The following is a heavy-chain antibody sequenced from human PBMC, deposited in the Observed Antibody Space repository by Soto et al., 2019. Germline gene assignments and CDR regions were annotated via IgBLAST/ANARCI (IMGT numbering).Heavy chain of an antibody. CDR2: INAGNGNT. CDR3: ARDPSYYGMDV. J-gene: IGHJ6*02. V-gene: IGHV1-3*01. CDR1: GYTFTSYA. Sequence: ASVKVSCKASGYTFTSYAMHWVRQATGQRLEWMGWINAGNGNTKYSQKFQGRVTITRDTSASTAYMELSSLRSEDTAVYYCARDPSYYGMDVWGQGTTVTVSS.